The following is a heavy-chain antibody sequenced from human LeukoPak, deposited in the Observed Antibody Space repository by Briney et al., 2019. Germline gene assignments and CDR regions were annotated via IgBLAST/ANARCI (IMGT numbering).Heavy chain of an antibody. J-gene: IGHJ3*02. V-gene: IGHV3-74*01. CDR3: AGDDYYDSSGYPDAFDI. Sequence: GGSLRLSCAASGFTFSSYWMHWVRQAPGKGLVWVSRINSDGSSTSYADSVKGRFTISRDNAKNTLYLQMNSLRAEDTAVYYCAGDDYYDSSGYPDAFDIWGQGTMVTVSS. CDR2: INSDGSST. CDR1: GFTFSSYW. D-gene: IGHD3-22*01.